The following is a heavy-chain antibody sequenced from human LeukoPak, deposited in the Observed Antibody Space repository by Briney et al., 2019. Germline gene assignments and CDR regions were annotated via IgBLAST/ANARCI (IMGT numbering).Heavy chain of an antibody. CDR1: GFTFDDYA. D-gene: IGHD6-13*01. V-gene: IGHV3-9*01. CDR2: ISWNSGSI. CDR3: ANEVAAAGRYFDY. J-gene: IGHJ4*02. Sequence: PGRSLRLSCAASGFTFDDYAMHWVRHAPGKGLEWVSGISWNSGSIGYADSVKGRFTISRDNAKNSLYLQMNSLRAEDTALYYCANEVAAAGRYFDYWGQGTLVTVSS.